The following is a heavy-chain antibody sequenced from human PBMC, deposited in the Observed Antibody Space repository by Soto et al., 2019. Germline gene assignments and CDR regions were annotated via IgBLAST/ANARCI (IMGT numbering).Heavy chain of an antibody. CDR1: GFTFSSYG. Sequence: QVQLVESGGGVVQPGRSLRLSCAASGFTFSSYGMHWVRQAPGKGLEWVAVISYDGSNKYYADSVKGRFPISRDNSKNTLDLQMNSLRAEDTAVYYCAKEEGDPYYYYYYGMDVWGQGTTVTVSS. V-gene: IGHV3-30*18. J-gene: IGHJ6*02. CDR2: ISYDGSNK. CDR3: AKEEGDPYYYYYYGMDV. D-gene: IGHD2-21*02.